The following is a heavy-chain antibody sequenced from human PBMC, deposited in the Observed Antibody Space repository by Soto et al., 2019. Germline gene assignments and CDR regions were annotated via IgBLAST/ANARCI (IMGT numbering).Heavy chain of an antibody. D-gene: IGHD3-9*01. J-gene: IGHJ4*02. CDR3: ARSHYDILTGYTPSSRMDY. CDR1: GYTFTSYT. CDR2: IIPILGIA. Sequence: ASVKVSCKASGYTFTSYTISWVRQAPGQGLEWMGRIIPILGIANYAQKFQGRVTITADKSTSTAYMELSSLRSEDTAVYYCARSHYDILTGYTPSSRMDYWGQGTLVTVSS. V-gene: IGHV1-69*02.